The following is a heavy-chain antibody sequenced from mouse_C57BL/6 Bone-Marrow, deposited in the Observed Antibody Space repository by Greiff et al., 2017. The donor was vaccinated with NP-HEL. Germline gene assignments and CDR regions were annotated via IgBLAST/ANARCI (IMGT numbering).Heavy chain of an antibody. CDR1: GFTFSSYA. D-gene: IGHD2-10*01. CDR3: ARDQGLLSFDY. Sequence: EVKLVESGGGLVKPGGSLKLSCAASGFTFSSYAMSWVRQTPEKRLEWVATISDGGSYTYYPDNVKGRFTISRDNAKNNLYLHMSHLKSEDTAMYYCARDQGLLSFDYWGQGTTLTVSS. J-gene: IGHJ2*01. CDR2: ISDGGSYT. V-gene: IGHV5-4*01.